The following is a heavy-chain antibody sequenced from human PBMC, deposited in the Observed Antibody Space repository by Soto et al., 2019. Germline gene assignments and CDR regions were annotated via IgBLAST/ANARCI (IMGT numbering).Heavy chain of an antibody. CDR1: GFTFSSYA. V-gene: IGHV3-23*01. CDR2: MSGSGGST. Sequence: EVPLLESGGGLVQPGGSLRLSCAASGFTFSSYAMSWVRQAPGKGLEWVSAMSGSGGSTYYADSVKGRFTISRDNSKSTLYLHMNSLRVEDTAVYYCAKNPQMCSGGSCYSGLGYWGQGTLVTVSS. CDR3: AKNPQMCSGGSCYSGLGY. D-gene: IGHD2-15*01. J-gene: IGHJ4*02.